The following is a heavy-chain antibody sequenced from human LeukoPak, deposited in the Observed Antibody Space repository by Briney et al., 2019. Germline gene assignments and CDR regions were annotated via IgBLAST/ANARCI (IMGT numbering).Heavy chain of an antibody. D-gene: IGHD6-19*01. CDR1: GFIFNNYA. J-gene: IGHJ4*02. Sequence: GGSLRLSCAGSGFIFNNYAMHWVRQPPGKGLEWVSGISWNSGSIDYADSVKGRFTISRDNAKNSLYLQMNSLRVEDTAFYYCAKDNRRHYTSGPDPDSLHWGQGALDTVSS. CDR3: AKDNRRHYTSGPDPDSLH. V-gene: IGHV3-9*01. CDR2: ISWNSGSI.